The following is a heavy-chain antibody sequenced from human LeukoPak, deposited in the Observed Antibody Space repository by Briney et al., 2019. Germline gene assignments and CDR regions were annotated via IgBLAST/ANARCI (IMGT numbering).Heavy chain of an antibody. CDR3: ASGYLPFGY. CDR1: GFTVSSKD. CDR2: IYSGGST. D-gene: IGHD5-18*01. V-gene: IGHV3-53*01. Sequence: GGSLRLSCAASGFTVSSKDMSWVRQAPGKGLEWVSVIYSGGSTYYADSVKGRFTISSDNSKTTLYLQMNTLRAEDTAVYYCASGYLPFGYWGQGTLVTVSS. J-gene: IGHJ4*02.